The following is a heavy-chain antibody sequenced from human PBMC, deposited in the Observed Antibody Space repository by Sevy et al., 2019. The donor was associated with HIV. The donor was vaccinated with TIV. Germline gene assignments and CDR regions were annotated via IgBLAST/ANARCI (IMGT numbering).Heavy chain of an antibody. D-gene: IGHD3-22*01. CDR1: GGTFSSYA. CDR3: ARAGDYYYDSSGYPYAFDI. Sequence: ASVKVSCKASGGTFSSYAISWVRQAPGQGLEWMGGIIPIFGTANYAQKFQGRVTITGDESTSTAYMGLSSLRSEDTAVYYCARAGDYYYDSSGYPYAFDIWGQGTMVTVSS. V-gene: IGHV1-69*13. J-gene: IGHJ3*02. CDR2: IIPIFGTA.